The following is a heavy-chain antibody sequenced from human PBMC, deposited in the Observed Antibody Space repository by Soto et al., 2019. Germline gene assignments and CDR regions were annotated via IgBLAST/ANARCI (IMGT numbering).Heavy chain of an antibody. V-gene: IGHV3-21*01. CDR3: VRAGHVFDVHYYGMDL. CDR1: GFTFNDYS. J-gene: IGHJ6*02. D-gene: IGHD3-9*01. Sequence: LRLSFEASGFTFNDYSMDWVRQAPEKGLEWVSSISSSGTYIYYADSVKGRFAISRDNANNVMYLQMDTLRAEDTAVYYCVRAGHVFDVHYYGMDLWGQGTKVTVSS. CDR2: ISSSGTYI.